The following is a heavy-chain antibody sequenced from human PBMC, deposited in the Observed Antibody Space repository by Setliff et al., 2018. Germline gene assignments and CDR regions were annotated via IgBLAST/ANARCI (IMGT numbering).Heavy chain of an antibody. CDR3: ARGAYYYESSGYHDKFKKSNYYYYMDV. J-gene: IGHJ6*03. CDR1: GFIFDEYA. Sequence: HPGGSLRLSCAASGFIFDEYAMHWVRQAPGKGLEWVSGISWNSYHIDYAGSVRGRFTISRDNAQNTLYLQMNSLRAEDTAVYYCARGAYYYESSGYHDKFKKSNYYYYMDVWGKGTTVTVSS. CDR2: ISWNSYHI. V-gene: IGHV3-9*01. D-gene: IGHD3-22*01.